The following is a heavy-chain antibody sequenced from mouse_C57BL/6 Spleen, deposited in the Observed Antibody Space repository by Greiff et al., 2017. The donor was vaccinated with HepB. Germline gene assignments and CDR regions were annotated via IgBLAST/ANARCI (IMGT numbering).Heavy chain of an antibody. CDR2: IYPRDVST. CDR3: EYDGCYRLAY. CDR1: GYTFTDHT. D-gene: IGHD2-3*01. J-gene: IGHJ3*01. Sequence: VQLQQSDAELVKPGASVKISCKVSGYTFTDHTIHWMKQRPEQGLEWIGYIYPRDVSTKYNEKFKGKATLTADESSSTAYMQLNSLTSVDSAVYFCEYDGCYRLAYWSQGTLVTVSA. V-gene: IGHV1-78*01.